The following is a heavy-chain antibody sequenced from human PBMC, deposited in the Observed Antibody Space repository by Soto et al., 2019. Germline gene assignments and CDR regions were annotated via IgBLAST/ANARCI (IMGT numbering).Heavy chain of an antibody. CDR2: IIPIFGTA. D-gene: IGHD6-13*01. Sequence: ASVKVSCKASGGTFSSYAISWVRQAPGQGLEWMGGIIPIFGTANYAQKFQGRVTITADESTGTAYMGLSSLRSEDTAVYYCARVNLSSSSHPYYYYGMDVWGQGTTVTVSS. V-gene: IGHV1-69*13. CDR3: ARVNLSSSSHPYYYYGMDV. CDR1: GGTFSSYA. J-gene: IGHJ6*02.